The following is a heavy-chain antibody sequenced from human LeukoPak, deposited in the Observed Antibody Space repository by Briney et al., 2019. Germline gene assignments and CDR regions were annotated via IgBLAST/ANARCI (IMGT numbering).Heavy chain of an antibody. CDR2: ISGSDST. CDR1: GFTFGSYA. V-gene: IGHV3-23*01. D-gene: IGHD3-9*01. Sequence: QPGGSLRLSCAASGFTFGSYAMSWVRQAPGRGLEWVSAISGSDSTYYADSVKGRFTISRDNSKNTLYLQMNSLRAEDTAIYYCAKGVRFLDWWILDYWGQGSLVAVSS. J-gene: IGHJ4*02. CDR3: AKGVRFLDWWILDY.